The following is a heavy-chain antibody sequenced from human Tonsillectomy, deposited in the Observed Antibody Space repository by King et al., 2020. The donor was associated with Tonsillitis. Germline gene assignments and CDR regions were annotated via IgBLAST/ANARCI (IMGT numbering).Heavy chain of an antibody. CDR2: IWYDGSKE. CDR1: GFTFSSYD. D-gene: IGHD3-16*01. J-gene: IGHJ4*02. V-gene: IGHV3-33*01. Sequence: QVQLVESGGGVVQPGRSLRLSCAASGFTFSSYDMHWVRQAPGKGLEWVAVIWYDGSKENYADSVKGRFTISRDNSKNTLYLQMNSLRVEDTAVYYCARDSLMITFGGVRNYFDHWGQGTLVTVSS. CDR3: ARDSLMITFGGVRNYFDH.